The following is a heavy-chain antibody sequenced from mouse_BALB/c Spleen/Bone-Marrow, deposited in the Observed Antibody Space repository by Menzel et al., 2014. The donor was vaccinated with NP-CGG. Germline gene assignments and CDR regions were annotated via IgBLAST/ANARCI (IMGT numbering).Heavy chain of an antibody. Sequence: EVKLVESGLGLVKPSQSLSLTCSVTGYSITSGYYWNWIRQFPGNKLEWMGYIRYDGNNNYNPSLKNRISITRDTSKNQFFLKLNSVTTEDTATYYCARIPYDGYPSYWGQGTLVTVSA. CDR2: IRYDGNN. CDR3: ARIPYDGYPSY. D-gene: IGHD2-3*01. V-gene: IGHV3-6*02. J-gene: IGHJ3*01. CDR1: GYSITSGYY.